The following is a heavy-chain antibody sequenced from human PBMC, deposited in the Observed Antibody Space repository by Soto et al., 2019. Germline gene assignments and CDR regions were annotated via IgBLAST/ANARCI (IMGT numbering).Heavy chain of an antibody. Sequence: QVQLVQSGAEVKKPGASVKVSCKASGYTFTSYGISWVRQAPGQGLEWMGWISAYNGNTNYAQKLQGRDTMTTDTSRRPAYVVMRSLRFVGTAVYYCARDLAWGMYSSSSRCYYGMYVWGQGTTVTVSS. CDR2: ISAYNGNT. V-gene: IGHV1-18*01. CDR3: ARDLAWGMYSSSSRCYYGMYV. CDR1: GYTFTSYG. J-gene: IGHJ6*02. D-gene: IGHD6-6*01.